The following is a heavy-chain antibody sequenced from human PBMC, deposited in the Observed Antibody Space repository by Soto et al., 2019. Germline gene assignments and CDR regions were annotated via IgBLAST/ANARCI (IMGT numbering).Heavy chain of an antibody. CDR3: AIEGGRHSGGIDY. V-gene: IGHV1-69*01. CDR2: IIPIFGTA. Sequence: QVQLVQSGAEVKKPGSSVKVSCKASGGTFSSYSINWVRQAPGQGLEWMGEIIPIFGTANYAQKFQGRVTITADESTSTAYMELSSLSSDATAVYYCAIEGGRHSGGIDYWGQGTLVTVSS. D-gene: IGHD1-26*01. J-gene: IGHJ4*02. CDR1: GGTFSSYS.